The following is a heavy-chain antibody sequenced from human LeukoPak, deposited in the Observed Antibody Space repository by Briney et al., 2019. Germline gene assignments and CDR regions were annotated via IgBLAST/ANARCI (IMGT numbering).Heavy chain of an antibody. CDR3: ARVSDFWSGHQH. CDR2: VNPNSGGT. V-gene: IGHV1-2*02. J-gene: IGHJ4*02. CDR1: GYTFTGYY. D-gene: IGHD3-3*01. Sequence: ASVKVSCKASGYTFTGYYMHWVRQAPGQGLEWMGWVNPNSGGTNYAQKFQGRVTMTRDTSISTAYMELSRLRSDDTAVYYCARVSDFWSGHQHWGQGTLVTVSS.